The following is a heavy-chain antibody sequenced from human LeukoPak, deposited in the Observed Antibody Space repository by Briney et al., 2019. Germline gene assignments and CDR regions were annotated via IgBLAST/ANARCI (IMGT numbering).Heavy chain of an antibody. CDR3: TRVKGYYDSSGYYKAHAFDI. CDR1: GGSISSFY. V-gene: IGHV4-59*01. J-gene: IGHJ3*02. Sequence: PSETLSLTCTVSGGSISSFYWSWIRQPPGKGLEFIGYIYYSGSTNYNPSLKSRVTMSVDTSKNQFSLKLSSVTAADTAVYYCTRVKGYYDSSGYYKAHAFDIWGQGTMVTVSS. CDR2: IYYSGST. D-gene: IGHD3-22*01.